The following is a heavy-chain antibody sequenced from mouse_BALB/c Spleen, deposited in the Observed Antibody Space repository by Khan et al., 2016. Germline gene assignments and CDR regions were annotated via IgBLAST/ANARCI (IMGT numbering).Heavy chain of an antibody. V-gene: IGHV14-3*02. CDR3: ARSWPYYAMDY. Sequence: VQLKQSGAELVKPGASVKLSCTASGFNIKDTYMHWVKQRPEQGLEWIGRIDPANGNTRYDPKFQGKATITADTSSNTAYLQLSSLTSEDTAVYYCARSWPYYAMDYWGQGTSVTVSS. J-gene: IGHJ4*01. CDR2: IDPANGNT. CDR1: GFNIKDTY.